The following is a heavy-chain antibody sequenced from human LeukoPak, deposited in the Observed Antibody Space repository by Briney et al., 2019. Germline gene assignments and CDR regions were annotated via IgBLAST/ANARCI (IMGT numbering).Heavy chain of an antibody. CDR1: GGSISSSSYY. Sequence: SETLSLTCTVSGGSISSSSYYWGWIRQPPGKGLEWIGSMYYSGSTYYNPSLKSRVTISVDTSKNQFSVKLSSVTAADTAVYYCARVKDILTGYSARFDPWGQGTLVTVSS. CDR2: MYYSGST. V-gene: IGHV4-39*07. J-gene: IGHJ5*02. D-gene: IGHD3-9*01. CDR3: ARVKDILTGYSARFDP.